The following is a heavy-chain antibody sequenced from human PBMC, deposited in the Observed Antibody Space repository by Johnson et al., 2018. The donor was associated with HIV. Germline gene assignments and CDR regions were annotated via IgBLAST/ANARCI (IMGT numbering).Heavy chain of an antibody. CDR3: AREELEPDVFDI. CDR2: ISGSDHST. D-gene: IGHD1-1*01. CDR1: GFTFSRYA. Sequence: VQLVESGGGLVQPGGSLRLSCTASGFTFSRYAMSWVRQAPGKGLEWVSPISGSDHSTYYADSVRGRFTISRDNSKNTLYLQMHSLRIEDTAVYYCAREELEPDVFDIWGQGTMVTVSS. V-gene: IGHV3-23*04. J-gene: IGHJ3*02.